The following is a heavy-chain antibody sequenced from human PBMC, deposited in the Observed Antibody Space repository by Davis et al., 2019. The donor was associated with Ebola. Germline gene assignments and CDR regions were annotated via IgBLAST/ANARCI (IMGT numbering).Heavy chain of an antibody. J-gene: IGHJ5*02. Sequence: SETLSLTCTVSGGSISSSSYYWGWIRQPPGKGLEWIGSIYYSGSTYYNPSLKSRVPISVDTSKNQFSLKLSSVTAADTAVYYCARHVTTVTYNWFDPWGQGTLVTVSS. V-gene: IGHV4-39*01. D-gene: IGHD4-17*01. CDR2: IYYSGST. CDR3: ARHVTTVTYNWFDP. CDR1: GGSISSSSYY.